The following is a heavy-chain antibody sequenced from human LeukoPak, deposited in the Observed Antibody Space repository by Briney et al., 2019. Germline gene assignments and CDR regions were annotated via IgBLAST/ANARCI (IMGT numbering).Heavy chain of an antibody. D-gene: IGHD5-18*01. V-gene: IGHV3-53*01. CDR1: GFTVSSNY. CDR3: ARGPSGYSYGHLDY. CDR2: IYSGGST. J-gene: IGHJ4*02. Sequence: PGGSLRLSCAASGFTVSSNYMSWVRQAPGKGLEWVSVIYSGGSTYYADSVKGRFTISRDNSKNTLYLQMISLRAKDTAVYYCARGPSGYSYGHLDYWGQGTLVTVSS.